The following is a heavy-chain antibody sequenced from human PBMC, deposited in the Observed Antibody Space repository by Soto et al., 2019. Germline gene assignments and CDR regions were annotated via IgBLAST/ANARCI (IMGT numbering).Heavy chain of an antibody. CDR1: GFTFSSYS. V-gene: IGHV3-48*01. Sequence: EVQLVESGGGLVQPGGSLRLSCAASGFTFSSYSMNWVRQAPGEGLEWVSYIRSSSDTIYYADSVKGRFTISRDNGKNSLSLYLNSLRAEDTAVYYCARVGYYDFWSCTISHSYYMAVWGKETTVTVSS. J-gene: IGHJ6*03. CDR2: IRSSSDTI. CDR3: ARVGYYDFWSCTISHSYYMAV. D-gene: IGHD3-3*01.